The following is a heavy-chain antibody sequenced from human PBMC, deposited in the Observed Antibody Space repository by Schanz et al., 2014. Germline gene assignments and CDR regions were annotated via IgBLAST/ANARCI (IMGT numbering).Heavy chain of an antibody. CDR1: GFTFSSHA. J-gene: IGHJ4*02. Sequence: QVQLVESGGGVVQSGRSLRLSCTASGFTFSSHAFHWVRQAPGKGLEWVAVISYDGNKKYYAESVKGRFTVSRDNSKNTLYMQMNSLRREDTAVYFCARRRVAVGDFDSWGQGTLVTVSS. V-gene: IGHV3-30*04. D-gene: IGHD6-19*01. CDR3: ARRRVAVGDFDS. CDR2: ISYDGNKK.